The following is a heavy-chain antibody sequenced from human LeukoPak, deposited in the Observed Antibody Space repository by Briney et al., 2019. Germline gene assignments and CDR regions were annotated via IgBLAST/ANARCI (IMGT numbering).Heavy chain of an antibody. V-gene: IGHV3-30*02. CDR3: AAPGVPAATYYFDY. J-gene: IGHJ4*02. CDR1: GFTFSTYG. Sequence: HPGGSLRLSCAASGFTFSTYGMHWVRQAPGKGLDWVAFIRYDGSNKYYADSVKGRFTISRDNSKNTVYLQMNSLRAEDTAVYYCAAPGVPAATYYFDYWGQGTLVTVSS. CDR2: IRYDGSNK. D-gene: IGHD2-2*01.